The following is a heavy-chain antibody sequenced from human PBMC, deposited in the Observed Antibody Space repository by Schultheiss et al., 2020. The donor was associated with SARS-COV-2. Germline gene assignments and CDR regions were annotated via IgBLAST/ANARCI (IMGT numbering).Heavy chain of an antibody. J-gene: IGHJ6*02. CDR3: ARGPSGSTSWAISDYYYGMDV. D-gene: IGHD2-2*01. CDR2: IIPLFGRA. Sequence: SVKVSCKASGGSFSKYAISWVRQAPGQGLEWMGGIIPLFGRANYAQKFQGRVTITADESTSTAYMELSSLRSEDTAVYYCARGPSGSTSWAISDYYYGMDVWGQGTTVTVSS. CDR1: GGSFSKYA. V-gene: IGHV1-69*13.